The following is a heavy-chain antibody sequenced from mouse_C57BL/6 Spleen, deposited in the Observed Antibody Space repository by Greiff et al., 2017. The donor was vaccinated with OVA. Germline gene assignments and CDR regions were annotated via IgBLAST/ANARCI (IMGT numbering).Heavy chain of an antibody. CDR3: ARGGDDYGRYFDV. Sequence: VMLVESGPGLVQPSQSLSITCTVSGFSLTSYGVHWVRQSPGKGLEWLGVIWSGGSTDYNAAFISRLSISKDNSKSQVFFKMNSLQADDTAIYYCARGGDDYGRYFDVWRTGTTVTVSS. V-gene: IGHV2-2*01. D-gene: IGHD2-4*01. CDR2: IWSGGST. J-gene: IGHJ1*03. CDR1: GFSLTSYG.